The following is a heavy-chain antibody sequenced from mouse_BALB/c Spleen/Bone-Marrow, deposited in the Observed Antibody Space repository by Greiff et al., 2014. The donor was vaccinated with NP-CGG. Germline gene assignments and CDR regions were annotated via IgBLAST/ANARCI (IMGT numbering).Heavy chain of an antibody. CDR1: GFNIKDTY. D-gene: IGHD2-4*01. V-gene: IGHV14-3*02. CDR2: IDPANGNT. Sequence: VQLQQSGAELVKPGASVKLSCTASGFNIKDTYMHWVKQRPEQGLEWIGRIDPANGNTKYDPKFQGKATITADTSSNTAYLQLSSLTSEDTVVYYCARRGLYYDYDAWFAYWGQGTLVTVSA. CDR3: ARRGLYYDYDAWFAY. J-gene: IGHJ3*01.